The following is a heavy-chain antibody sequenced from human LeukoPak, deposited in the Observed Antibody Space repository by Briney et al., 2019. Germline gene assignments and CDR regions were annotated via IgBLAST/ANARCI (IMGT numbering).Heavy chain of an antibody. Sequence: GGSLRLSCAASGFTFSNYALSWVRQAPGKGLEWVSDISGSGGSTYYADSVKGRFTISRDDSKNTLYLQMNSLRAEDTAVYYCATRGQQLKYFQHWGQGTLVTASS. CDR1: GFTFSNYA. CDR3: ATRGQQLKYFQH. D-gene: IGHD6-13*01. CDR2: ISGSGGST. V-gene: IGHV3-23*01. J-gene: IGHJ1*01.